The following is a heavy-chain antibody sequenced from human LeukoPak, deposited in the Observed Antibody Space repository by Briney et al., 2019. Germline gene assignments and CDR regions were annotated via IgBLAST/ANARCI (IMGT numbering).Heavy chain of an antibody. CDR3: ARAPSSYESGNGYPNLGWLDP. CDR1: GYPIGLDYY. D-gene: IGHD5-24*01. CDR2: FHRGRI. J-gene: IGHJ5*02. Sequence: SETLSLTCNVSGYPIGLDYYWVWIRQAPGRGLQWIGGFHRGRIQYNSALKSRVTISIDSSKNQFSLRMWPVTAADTAFYFCARAPSSYESGNGYPNLGWLDPWGQGALVTVSS. V-gene: IGHV4-38-2*02.